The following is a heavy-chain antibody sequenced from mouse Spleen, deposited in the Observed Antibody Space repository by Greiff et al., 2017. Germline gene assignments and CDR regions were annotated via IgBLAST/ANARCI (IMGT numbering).Heavy chain of an antibody. J-gene: IGHJ1*01. CDR3: ARDADGYRRYFDV. CDR2: INYDGSST. V-gene: IGHV5-16*01. Sequence: EVQLVESEGGLVQPGSSMKLSCTASGFTFSDYYMAWVRQVPEKGLEWVANINYDGSSTYYLDSLKSRFIISRDNAKNILYLQMSSLKSEDTATYYCARDADGYRRYFDVWGAGTTVTVSS. CDR1: GFTFSDYY. D-gene: IGHD2-3*01.